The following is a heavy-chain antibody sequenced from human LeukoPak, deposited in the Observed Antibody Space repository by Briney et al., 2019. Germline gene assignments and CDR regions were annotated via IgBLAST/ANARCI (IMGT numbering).Heavy chain of an antibody. CDR1: GFTFSSCA. CDR3: AKAPARHYYDSSGALFDY. D-gene: IGHD3-22*01. CDR2: ISGSGGTT. J-gene: IGHJ4*02. V-gene: IGHV3-23*01. Sequence: PGGSLRLSCAASGFTFSSCAMSWVRQAPGKGLEWVSLISGSGGTTYYADSVKGRFTISRDNSKNTLYLQMNSLRAEDTAVYYCAKAPARHYYDSSGALFDYWGQGTLVTVSS.